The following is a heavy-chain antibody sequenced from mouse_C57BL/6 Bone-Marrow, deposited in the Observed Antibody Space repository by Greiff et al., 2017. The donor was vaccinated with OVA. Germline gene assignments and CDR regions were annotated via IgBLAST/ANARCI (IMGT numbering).Heavy chain of an antibody. D-gene: IGHD2-4*01. CDR2: IYPRSGNT. CDR3: ARLVDYDRYYAMDY. CDR1: GYTFTSYG. J-gene: IGHJ4*01. V-gene: IGHV1-81*01. Sequence: QVQLQQSGAELARPGASVKLSCKASGYTFTSYGISWVKQRTGQGLEWIGEIYPRSGNTYYNEKFKGKATLTADKSSSTAYMELRSLTSEDSAVYFCARLVDYDRYYAMDYWGQGTSVTVSS.